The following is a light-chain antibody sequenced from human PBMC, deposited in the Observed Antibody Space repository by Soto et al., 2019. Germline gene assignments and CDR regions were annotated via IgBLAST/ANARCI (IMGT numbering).Light chain of an antibody. Sequence: EIVMTQSPATLSVSPGERATLSCRASQSVSSNLAWYQQKPGQAPRLLIYGASTRATGIPARFSGGGSGTEFTLTISSLQSEDFAVYYCQQYNNWPRGTFGPGTKVDIK. V-gene: IGKV3-15*01. J-gene: IGKJ3*01. CDR1: QSVSSN. CDR2: GAS. CDR3: QQYNNWPRGT.